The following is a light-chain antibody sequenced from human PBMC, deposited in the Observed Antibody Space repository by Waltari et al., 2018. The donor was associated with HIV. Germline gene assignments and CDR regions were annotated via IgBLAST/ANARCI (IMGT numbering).Light chain of an antibody. CDR3: AAWDDSLNALL. J-gene: IGLJ2*01. CDR1: YSTIGTAV. Sequence: QSVLTQPPSASGTPGQRVTISCSGRYSTIGTAVVNLYQQPPGTAPKLLIYSNNHRPSGVPDRFSGSKSGTSASLAISGLQSEDEAAYYCAAWDDSLNALLFGGGTKLTVL. V-gene: IGLV1-44*01. CDR2: SNN.